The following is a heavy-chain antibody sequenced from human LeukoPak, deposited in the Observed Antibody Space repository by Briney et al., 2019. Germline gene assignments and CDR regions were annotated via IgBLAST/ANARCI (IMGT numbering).Heavy chain of an antibody. D-gene: IGHD3-3*01. CDR2: INPSGGST. J-gene: IGHJ6*02. Sequence: ASVNVSCKASGYTFTSYYMHWVRQAPGQGLEWMGIINPSGGSTSYAQKFQGRVTMTRDTSTSTVYMELSSLRSEDTAVYYCARDLPYYDFWSGYSASYYYYGMDVWGQGTTVTVSS. V-gene: IGHV1-46*01. CDR3: ARDLPYYDFWSGYSASYYYYGMDV. CDR1: GYTFTSYY.